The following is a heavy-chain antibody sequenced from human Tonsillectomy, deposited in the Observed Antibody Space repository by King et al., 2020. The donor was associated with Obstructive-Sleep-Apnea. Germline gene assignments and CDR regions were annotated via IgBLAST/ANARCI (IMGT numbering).Heavy chain of an antibody. V-gene: IGHV3-30*18. D-gene: IGHD3-22*01. CDR3: AKDINYYYDSSGYYDY. CDR1: GFTFSSYG. CDR2: ISYDGSNK. Sequence: VQLVESGGGVVQPGRSLRLSCAASGFTFSSYGMHWVRQAPGKGLEWVAVISYDGSNKYYADSVKGRFTISRDNSKNTLYLQMNSLRAEDTAVYYCAKDINYYYDSSGYYDYWGQGTLVTVSS. J-gene: IGHJ4*02.